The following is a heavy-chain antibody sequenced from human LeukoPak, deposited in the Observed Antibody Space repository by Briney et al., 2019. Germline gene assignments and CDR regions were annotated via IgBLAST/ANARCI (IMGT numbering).Heavy chain of an antibody. J-gene: IGHJ3*02. CDR3: ASASSSWHPDAFDI. D-gene: IGHD6-13*01. Sequence: PSQTLSLTCTVSGGSISSGDYYWSWIRQPPGKGLEWIGYIYYSGSTYYNPSLKSRVTISVDTSKNQFSLKLSSVTAADTAVYYCASASSSWHPDAFDIWGQGTMVTVSS. CDR2: IYYSGST. V-gene: IGHV4-30-4*01. CDR1: GGSISSGDYY.